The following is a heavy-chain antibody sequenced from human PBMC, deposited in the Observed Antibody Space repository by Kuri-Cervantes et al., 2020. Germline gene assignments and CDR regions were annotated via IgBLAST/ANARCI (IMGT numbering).Heavy chain of an antibody. CDR3: ARGSLERAY. J-gene: IGHJ4*02. V-gene: IGHV4-38-2*02. CDR2: IYHSGST. CDR1: GYSISSGYY. D-gene: IGHD1-1*01. Sequence: SETLSLTCTVSGYSISSGYYWGWIRQPPGKGLEWIGSIYHSGSTNCNPSLKSRVTISVDTSKNQFSLKVSSVTAADTAVYYCARGSLERAYWGQGTLVTVSS.